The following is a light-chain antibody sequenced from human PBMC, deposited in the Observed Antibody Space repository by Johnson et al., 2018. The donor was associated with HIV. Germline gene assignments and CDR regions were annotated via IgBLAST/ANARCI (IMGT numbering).Light chain of an antibody. V-gene: IGLV1-51*01. CDR2: DND. J-gene: IGLJ1*01. CDR3: GTGDSSLSASYV. CDR1: SSNVGSNS. Sequence: QSLLTQPPSVSAAPGQKVTISCSGSSSNVGSNSVSWYRHFPETAPKVLIYDNDKRPSGIPDRFSASKSGTSATLGITGLQTGDEADYYCGTGDSSLSASYVFGTGTKVTVL.